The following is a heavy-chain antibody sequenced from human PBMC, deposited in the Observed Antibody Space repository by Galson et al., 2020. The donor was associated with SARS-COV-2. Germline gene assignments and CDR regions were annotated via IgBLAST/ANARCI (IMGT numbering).Heavy chain of an antibody. J-gene: IGHJ6*03. V-gene: IGHV4-34*01. D-gene: IGHD3-3*01. CDR1: GGSFNGYS. CDR2: IKFGGDA. CDR3: TRGRQGVVPSPVLGLGPFYSYYYMDV. Sequence: SETLSLTCAVYGGSFNGYSWTWIRQAPGKGLEWIGAIKFGGDANYSPSLRSRVSLSVDTSKNQFSLKLTSISAADTASYFCTRGRQGVVPSPVLGLGPFYSYYYMDVWSKGTSVTVSS.